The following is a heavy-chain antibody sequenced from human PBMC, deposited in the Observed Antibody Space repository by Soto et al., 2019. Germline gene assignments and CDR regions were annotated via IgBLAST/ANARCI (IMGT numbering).Heavy chain of an antibody. J-gene: IGHJ4*02. Sequence: ASVKVSCKASGYTFIIYYMHWVRQAPGQGLEWMGIIHPSGGNTNYAQKFQGRVTMTRDTSTSTVYMELSSLRSEDTAVYYCVRDRPGGPGSPHFDYWGQGTLVTVS. D-gene: IGHD3-10*01. CDR1: GYTFIIYY. CDR2: IHPSGGNT. V-gene: IGHV1-46*03. CDR3: VRDRPGGPGSPHFDY.